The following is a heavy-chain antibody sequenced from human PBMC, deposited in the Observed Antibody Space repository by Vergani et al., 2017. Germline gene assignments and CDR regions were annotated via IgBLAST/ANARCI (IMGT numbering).Heavy chain of an antibody. CDR1: GYTFTNYY. CDR2: INPSGGSP. J-gene: IGHJ4*02. Sequence: QVLLVQSGAEVKKPGASVRVSCKTSGYTFTNYYIHWVRQAPGQGLEWMGIINPSGGSPTYAQQFQGRLTMTRDTSTSTVYMDLSNLRSEDTAVYYCARPHGDILPPDPRRRDYWGQGTLVTVSS. CDR3: ARPHGDILPPDPRRRDY. V-gene: IGHV1-46*03.